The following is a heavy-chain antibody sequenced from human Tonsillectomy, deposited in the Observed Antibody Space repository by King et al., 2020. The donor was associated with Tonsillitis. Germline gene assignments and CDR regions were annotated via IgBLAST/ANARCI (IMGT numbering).Heavy chain of an antibody. CDR3: AKDHEEVPSTMAGN. CDR2: ISASIGST. Sequence: EVQLVESGGGLVQPGGSLRLSCTASGFTFSSYAMTWVRQAPGKGLEWVSAISASIGSTYYADSVKGRFTISRDHSKSTLFLQMDTLRAEDTAIYYCAKDHEEVPSTMAGNWGQGTLVTVSS. D-gene: IGHD3-10*01. J-gene: IGHJ4*02. CDR1: GFTFSSYA. V-gene: IGHV3-23*04.